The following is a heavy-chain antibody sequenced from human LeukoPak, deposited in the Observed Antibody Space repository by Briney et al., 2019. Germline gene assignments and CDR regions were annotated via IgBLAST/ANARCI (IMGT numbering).Heavy chain of an antibody. CDR3: ARGLIRYSSSRRAFDI. Sequence: SETLSLTCTVSGYSIRNGYNWGWIRLSPGKGLEWLGSIYQSGSTYDNPSLKSRVTLSIDTSKNQFSLKLSSVTAADTAVYYCARGLIRYSSSRRAFDIWGQGTMVTVSS. J-gene: IGHJ3*02. V-gene: IGHV4-38-2*02. CDR1: GYSIRNGYN. D-gene: IGHD6-6*01. CDR2: IYQSGST.